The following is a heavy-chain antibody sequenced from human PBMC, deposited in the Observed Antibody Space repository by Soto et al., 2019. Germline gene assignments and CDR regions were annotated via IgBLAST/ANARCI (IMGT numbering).Heavy chain of an antibody. J-gene: IGHJ4*02. CDR2: IRSKANNYAT. D-gene: IGHD3-10*01. CDR1: GYTFSDSA. Sequence: EVQLVESGGGLVQPGGSLKLSCAASGYTFSDSALHWVRQASGKGLEWVGRIRSKANNYATVYAASVKGRFTISRDDSKNSAYLQMNSLKTEDTALYYCARLWSERGPNFDYWGQGALVTVSS. V-gene: IGHV3-73*02. CDR3: ARLWSERGPNFDY.